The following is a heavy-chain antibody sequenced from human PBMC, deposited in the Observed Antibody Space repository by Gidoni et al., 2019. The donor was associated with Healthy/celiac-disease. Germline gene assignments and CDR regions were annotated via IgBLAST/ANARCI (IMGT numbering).Heavy chain of an antibody. CDR1: GGALSSSSYY. D-gene: IGHD3-16*01. V-gene: IGHV4-39*01. CDR2: IYYSGST. J-gene: IGHJ5*02. Sequence: QLQLQESGPGLVKPSETLSLTCTVSGGALSSSSYYWGWIRQPPGKGLEWIGSIYYSGSTYYNPSLKSRVTISVDTSKNQFSLKLGSVTAADTAVYYCARPGGKNPGGEFDPWGQGTLVTVSS. CDR3: ARPGGKNPGGEFDP.